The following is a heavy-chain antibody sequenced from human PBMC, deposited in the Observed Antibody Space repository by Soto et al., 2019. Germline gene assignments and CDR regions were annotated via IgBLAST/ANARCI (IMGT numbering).Heavy chain of an antibody. CDR1: GGSVRYGSYY. CDR2: IYHSGST. Sequence: NPSETLSLTCTVSGGSVRYGSYYWAWLRQPPGKGLEWIGHIYHSGSTIYNPSLKSRVTISIDTSKSQFSLKLNSMTAADTAVYYCAGYNWNYYFDPWGQGTLVTVSS. J-gene: IGHJ5*02. V-gene: IGHV4-61*01. CDR3: AGYNWNYYFDP. D-gene: IGHD1-7*01.